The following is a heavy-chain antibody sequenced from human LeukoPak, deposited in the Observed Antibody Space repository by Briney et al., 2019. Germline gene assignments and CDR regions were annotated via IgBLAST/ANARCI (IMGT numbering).Heavy chain of an antibody. V-gene: IGHV3-73*01. J-gene: IGHJ4*02. Sequence: GGSLRLSCAASGFNFDDSPIHWVRQASGKGLEWVGRVRDKANSYATGYAASVKGRFTISRDDSKNTAYLQMNSLMIEDTAVYYCTRQPPGPRTFDHWGQGALVNVSS. CDR1: GFNFDDSP. CDR2: VRDKANSYAT. CDR3: TRQPPGPRTFDH.